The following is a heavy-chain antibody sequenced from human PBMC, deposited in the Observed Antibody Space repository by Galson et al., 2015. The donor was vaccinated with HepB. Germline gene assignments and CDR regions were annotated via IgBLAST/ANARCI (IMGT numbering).Heavy chain of an antibody. CDR1: VFSLSTSGMR. CDR3: ARSGRNWSSNY. J-gene: IGHJ4*02. CDR2: IVWGDGK. Sequence: PALVKPTQTLTLTCTFSVFSLSTSGMRVSWIRQPPGKALEWLARIVWGDGKFHSTSPKTRLTLSHDTSKKQVVLTMTNMDPVDTATYYCARSGRNWSSNYWGQGTLVTVSS. V-gene: IGHV2-70*04. D-gene: IGHD1-20*01.